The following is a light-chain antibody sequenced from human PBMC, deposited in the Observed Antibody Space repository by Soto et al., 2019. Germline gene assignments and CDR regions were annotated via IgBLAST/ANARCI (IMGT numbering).Light chain of an antibody. V-gene: IGKV1-8*01. J-gene: IGKJ5*01. CDR1: QGISSY. CDR2: AAF. CDR3: QQVNSYPQT. Sequence: AIRMTQSPSSLSASTGDRVTITCRASQGISSYLAWYQQKPGKAPKLLIYAAFTLHSGVPARFSGSRSGTDFTLTISSLQPEDFATYYCQQVNSYPQTFGQGTRLEIK.